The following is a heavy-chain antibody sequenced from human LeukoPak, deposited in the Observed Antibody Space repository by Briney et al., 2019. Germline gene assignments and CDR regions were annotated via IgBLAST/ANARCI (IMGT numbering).Heavy chain of an antibody. J-gene: IGHJ4*02. CDR1: GYTFTGYC. V-gene: IGHV1-2*06. CDR3: ARDLNWGNIY. CDR2: INPNSGGT. Sequence: ASVKVSCTASGYTFTGYCMHWVRQAPGQGLEWMGRINPNSGGTNYAQNFHGRVTMTRDTSISTAYLDLSRLSSDDTAVYYCARDLNWGNIYWGQGTLVTVSS. D-gene: IGHD7-27*01.